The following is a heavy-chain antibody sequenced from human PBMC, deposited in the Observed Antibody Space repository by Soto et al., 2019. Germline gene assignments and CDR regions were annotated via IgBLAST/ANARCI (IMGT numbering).Heavy chain of an antibody. D-gene: IGHD2-2*01. CDR2: IYYSGST. CDR3: ARASIVVVPAADYGMDV. Sequence: NPSETLSLTCTVSGGSISSGGYYWSWIRQHPGKGLEWIGYIYYSGSTYYNPSLKSRVTISVDTSKNQFSLKLSSVTAADTAVYYCARASIVVVPAADYGMDVWGQGTTVTVSS. V-gene: IGHV4-31*03. CDR1: GGSISSGGYY. J-gene: IGHJ6*02.